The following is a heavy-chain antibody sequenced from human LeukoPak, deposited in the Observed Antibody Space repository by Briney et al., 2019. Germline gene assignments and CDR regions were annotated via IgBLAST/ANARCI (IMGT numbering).Heavy chain of an antibody. CDR2: IRYDGSNK. J-gene: IGHJ4*02. D-gene: IGHD3-9*01. Sequence: PGVSLRLSCAASGFTFSSYGMHWVRQAPGKGLEWVPFIRYDGSNKYYADSVKGRFTISRDNSKNTLYLQMNSLRAEDTAVYYCAKDRPPYYDILTGYYLDYWGQGTLVTVSS. CDR3: AKDRPPYYDILTGYYLDY. V-gene: IGHV3-30*02. CDR1: GFTFSSYG.